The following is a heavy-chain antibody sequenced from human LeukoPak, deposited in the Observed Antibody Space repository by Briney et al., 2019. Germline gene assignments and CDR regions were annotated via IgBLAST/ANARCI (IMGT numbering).Heavy chain of an antibody. CDR3: AKRAVAGTGRGFDI. CDR2: ISGSGDST. J-gene: IGHJ3*02. D-gene: IGHD6-19*01. Sequence: GGSLRLSCAASGSTFSSIPRNWSRKPPGKGLNWSSLISGSGDSTDYADSVKGRFTISRDNSKNTLYLQINSLRADDTAVYYCAKRAVAGTGRGFDIWGQGTLVTVSS. V-gene: IGHV3-23*01. CDR1: GSTFSSIP.